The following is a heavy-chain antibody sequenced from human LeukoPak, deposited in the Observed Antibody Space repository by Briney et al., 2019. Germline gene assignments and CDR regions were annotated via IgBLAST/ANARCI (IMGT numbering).Heavy chain of an antibody. V-gene: IGHV3-33*01. CDR3: ARDLSAAFDS. J-gene: IGHJ4*02. Sequence: GGSLRLSCAASGFPFSSYGMHWVRQAPGKGLEWVARLVYDERSDYANSVKGRFSISRDNSKNTLFLDMSDLRVEDTAVYYCARDLSAAFDSWGQGVLVTVSS. D-gene: IGHD6-19*01. CDR2: LVYDERS. CDR1: GFPFSSYG.